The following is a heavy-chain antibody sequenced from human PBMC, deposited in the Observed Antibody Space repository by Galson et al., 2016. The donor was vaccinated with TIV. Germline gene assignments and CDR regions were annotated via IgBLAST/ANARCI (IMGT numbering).Heavy chain of an antibody. CDR2: TIPIFGTA. J-gene: IGHJ4*02. Sequence: SVKVSCKASGGIFSNYGINWVRQAPGQGLEWMGGTIPIFGTAIYAQKFQGRVTITADRSTTTVYMELSSLRSEDTAVYYCARGALKYHYDSSSYFFDYWGQGTLVTVSS. D-gene: IGHD3-22*01. CDR1: GGIFSNYG. V-gene: IGHV1-69*06. CDR3: ARGALKYHYDSSSYFFDY.